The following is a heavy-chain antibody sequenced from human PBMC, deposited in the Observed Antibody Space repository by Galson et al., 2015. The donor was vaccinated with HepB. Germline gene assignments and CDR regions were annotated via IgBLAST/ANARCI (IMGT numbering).Heavy chain of an antibody. D-gene: IGHD5-12*01. V-gene: IGHV1-69*04. CDR2: IIPILGIA. CDR1: GGTFSSYT. J-gene: IGHJ5*02. Sequence: SVKVSCKASGGTFSSYTISWVRQAPGQGLEWMGRIIPILGIANYAQKFQGRVTITADKSTSTAYMELSSLRSEDTAVYYCARDLQREGSGYDSDWFDPWGQGTLVTVSS. CDR3: ARDLQREGSGYDSDWFDP.